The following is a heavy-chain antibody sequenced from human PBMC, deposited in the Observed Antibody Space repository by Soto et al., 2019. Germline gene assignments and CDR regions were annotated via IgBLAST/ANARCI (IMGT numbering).Heavy chain of an antibody. D-gene: IGHD3-16*01. V-gene: IGHV2-5*02. CDR1: GFSLRTTGVG. CDR2: IYWDDDK. Sequence: QITLKESGPTLVKPTQTLTLTCTYSGFSLRTTGVGVGWIRQPPGKALEWLGIIYWDDDKRYSPSLKSRLTLPSDIPKSQVVLTMTHMGPVDTATYFCAHTWGLPFDYWGPGNLVSVSS. J-gene: IGHJ4*02. CDR3: AHTWGLPFDY.